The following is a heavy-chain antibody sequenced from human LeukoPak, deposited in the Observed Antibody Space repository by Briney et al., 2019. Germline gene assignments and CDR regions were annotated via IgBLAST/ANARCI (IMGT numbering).Heavy chain of an antibody. J-gene: IGHJ3*02. V-gene: IGHV3-74*01. Sequence: QTGGSLRLSCAASGFTFSSYSMNWVRQAPGKGLVWVSRINSDGSSTSYADSVKGRFTISRDNAKNTLYLQMNSLRAEDTAVYYCARGSIHNAFDIWGQGTMVTVSS. CDR2: INSDGSST. CDR1: GFTFSSYS. D-gene: IGHD2-21*01. CDR3: ARGSIHNAFDI.